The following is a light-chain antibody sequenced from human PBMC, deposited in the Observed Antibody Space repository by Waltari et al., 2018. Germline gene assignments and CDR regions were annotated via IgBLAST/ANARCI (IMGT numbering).Light chain of an antibody. CDR2: DAS. CDR1: QTVSSSY. CDR3: QQYGSSPYT. V-gene: IGKV3-20*01. Sequence: SPATLSLSPGERATLSCRASQTVSSSYLAWYQHKRGQAPRLLIYDASSRATGIPDRFSGSGSGTDFTLTISRLESEDFAVYYCQQYGSSPYTFDQGTKLEIK. J-gene: IGKJ2*01.